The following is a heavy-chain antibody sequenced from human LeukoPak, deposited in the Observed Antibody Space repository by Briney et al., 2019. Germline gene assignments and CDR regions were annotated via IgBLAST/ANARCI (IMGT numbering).Heavy chain of an antibody. CDR3: ARAPAMAYFDY. CDR2: ISNTGNA. V-gene: IGHV4-31*03. CDR1: GGSFSSGSYY. D-gene: IGHD3-16*01. Sequence: SETLSLTCTVSGGSFSSGSYYWSWIRQHPGKGLEWIGYISNTGNAYYDPSLKSRVSISIDTSKRQFSLKVRSVTAADTAVYYCARAPAMAYFDYWGQGTLVTVSS. J-gene: IGHJ4*02.